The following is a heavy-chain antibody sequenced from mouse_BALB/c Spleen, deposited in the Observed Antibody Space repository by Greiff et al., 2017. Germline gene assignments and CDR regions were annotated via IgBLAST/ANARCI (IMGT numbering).Heavy chain of an antibody. D-gene: IGHD3-1*01. CDR1: GYSFTSYW. J-gene: IGHJ3*01. Sequence: VQLQQSGTVLARPGASVKMSCKASGYSFTSYWMHWVKQRPGQGLEWIGAIYPGNSDTSYNQKFKGKAKLTAVTSASTAYMELSSLTNEDSAVYYCTRQLGLPAWFAYWGQGTLVTVSA. V-gene: IGHV1-5*01. CDR2: IYPGNSDT. CDR3: TRQLGLPAWFAY.